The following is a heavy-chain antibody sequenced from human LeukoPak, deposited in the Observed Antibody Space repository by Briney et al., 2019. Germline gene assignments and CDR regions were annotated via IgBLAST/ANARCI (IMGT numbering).Heavy chain of an antibody. CDR2: ISSSGSTI. CDR1: GFTFSDYY. D-gene: IGHD4-17*01. V-gene: IGHV3-11*01. Sequence: GGSLRLSCAASGFTFSDYYMSWIRQAPGKGLEWVSYISSSGSTIYYADSVKGRFTISRDNAKNSLYLQMNSPRAEDTAVYYCARVPSSDYGDYEASDYYGMDVWGQGTTVTVSS. CDR3: ARVPSSDYGDYEASDYYGMDV. J-gene: IGHJ6*02.